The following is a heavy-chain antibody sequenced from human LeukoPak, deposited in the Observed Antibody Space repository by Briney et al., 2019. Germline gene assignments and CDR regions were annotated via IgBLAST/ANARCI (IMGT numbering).Heavy chain of an antibody. V-gene: IGHV3-11*01. CDR3: AREGRQLEPPTGDY. J-gene: IGHJ4*02. CDR1: GFTSSAYY. Sequence: PGGPLRPSCEASGFTSSAYYMSWFRKAPGKGLGGVSYISSSGSTIYYADSVKGRFTISRDNAKNSLYLQMNSLRAEDTAVYYCAREGRQLEPPTGDYWGQGTLVTVSS. CDR2: ISSSGSTI. D-gene: IGHD1-1*01.